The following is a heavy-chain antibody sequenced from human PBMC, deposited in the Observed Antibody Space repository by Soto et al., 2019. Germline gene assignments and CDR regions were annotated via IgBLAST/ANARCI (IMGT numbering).Heavy chain of an antibody. CDR3: ARDNGGLRFFQWHFDP. CDR1: GGTFSSYA. J-gene: IGHJ5*02. Sequence: QVQLVQSGAEVKKPGSSVNVSCKASGGTFSSYAISWVRQAPGQGLEWMGGIIPIFGTANYAQKFQGRVTITADESTSTAYMGLSSMRSEDTALYYCARDNGGLRFFQWHFDPWGQGNLVTVSS. D-gene: IGHD3-3*01. CDR2: IIPIFGTA. V-gene: IGHV1-69*01.